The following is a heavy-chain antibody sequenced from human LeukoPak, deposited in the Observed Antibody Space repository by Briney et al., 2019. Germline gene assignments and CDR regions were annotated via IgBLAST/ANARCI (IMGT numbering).Heavy chain of an antibody. D-gene: IGHD6-13*01. V-gene: IGHV1-69*13. CDR1: GGTFSSYA. Sequence: SVKVSCKASGGTFSSYAISWVRQAPGQGLEWMGGIIPIFGTANYAQKFQGRVTITADESTSTAYMELSSPRSEDAAVYYCASSSSSWYGLDYYYMDVWGKGTTVTISS. CDR2: IIPIFGTA. CDR3: ASSSSSWYGLDYYYMDV. J-gene: IGHJ6*03.